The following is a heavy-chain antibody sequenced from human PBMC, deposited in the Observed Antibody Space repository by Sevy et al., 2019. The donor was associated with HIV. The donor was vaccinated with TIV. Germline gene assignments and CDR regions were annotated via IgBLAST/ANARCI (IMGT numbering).Heavy chain of an antibody. CDR2: IKQDGSEK. CDR3: ARGSYSSSWNGMIAFDI. Sequence: GGSLRLSCAASGFTFSSYWMSWVRQAPGKGLEWVANIKQDGSEKYYVDSVKGRFTISRDNAKNSLYLQMNSLGAEDTAVYYCARGSYSSSWNGMIAFDIWGQGTMVTVSS. CDR1: GFTFSSYW. V-gene: IGHV3-7*01. J-gene: IGHJ3*02. D-gene: IGHD6-13*01.